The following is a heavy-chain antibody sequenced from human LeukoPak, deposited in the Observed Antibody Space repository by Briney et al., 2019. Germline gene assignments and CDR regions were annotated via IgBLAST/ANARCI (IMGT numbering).Heavy chain of an antibody. J-gene: IGHJ6*02. CDR2: IIPIFGTA. CDR1: GGTFSSYA. CDR3: ASKGPGRSQTTVTSYYYYGMDV. Sequence: SVKVSCKASGGTFSSYAISWVRQAPGQGPEWMGGIIPIFGTANYAQKFQGRVTITADESTSTAYMELSSLRSEDTAVYYCASKGPGRSQTTVTSYYYYGMDVWGQGTTVTVSS. V-gene: IGHV1-69*13. D-gene: IGHD4-11*01.